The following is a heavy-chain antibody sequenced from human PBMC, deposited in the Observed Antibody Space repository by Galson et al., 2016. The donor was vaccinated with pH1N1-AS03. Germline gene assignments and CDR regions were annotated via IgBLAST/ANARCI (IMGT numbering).Heavy chain of an antibody. CDR3: ARGLTADSGGWGRPFDS. Sequence: SLRLSCAASGFIFNSFEMNWVRQAPGKGLEWVSYITRSGGTIYYSDPVKGRFTVSRDNAKNSLYLQMNSLRAEDTAVYYCARGLTADSGGWGRPFDSWGQGTLVTVSS. CDR2: ITRSGGTI. CDR1: GFIFNSFE. D-gene: IGHD6-19*01. V-gene: IGHV3-48*03. J-gene: IGHJ4*02.